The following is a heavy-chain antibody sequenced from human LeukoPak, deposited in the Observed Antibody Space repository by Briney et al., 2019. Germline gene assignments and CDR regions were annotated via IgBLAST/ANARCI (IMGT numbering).Heavy chain of an antibody. D-gene: IGHD3-22*01. Sequence: ASVKVSCKASGYTFTSYYMHWVRQAPGQGLEWMGIINPSGGSTSYAQKFQGRVTITADESTSTAYMELSSLRSEDTAVYYCARDRYYDSSGYYGYFQHWGQGTLVTVSS. V-gene: IGHV1-46*01. CDR3: ARDRYYDSSGYYGYFQH. J-gene: IGHJ1*01. CDR2: INPSGGST. CDR1: GYTFTSYY.